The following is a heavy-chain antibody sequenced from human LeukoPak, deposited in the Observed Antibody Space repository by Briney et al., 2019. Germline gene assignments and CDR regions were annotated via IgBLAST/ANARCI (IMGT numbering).Heavy chain of an antibody. CDR2: IRYDGSNK. D-gene: IGHD2-15*01. V-gene: IGHV3-30*02. CDR1: GFTFNSYG. Sequence: GGSLRLSCAASGFTFNSYGMHWVRQAPGKGLEWVAFIRYDGSNKYYADSVKGRFTISRDNSKNALYLQMNSLRAEDTAVYYCAKDGVGQGYNWFDPWGQGTLVTVSS. CDR3: AKDGVGQGYNWFDP. J-gene: IGHJ5*02.